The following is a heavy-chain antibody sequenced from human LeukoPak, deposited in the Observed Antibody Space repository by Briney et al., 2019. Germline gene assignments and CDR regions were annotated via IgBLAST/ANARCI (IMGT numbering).Heavy chain of an antibody. CDR2: INHSGST. CDR1: GGSFSGYY. J-gene: IGHJ3*02. D-gene: IGHD6-13*01. Sequence: SETLSLTCAVYGGSFSGYYWSWIRQPPGKGLEWIGEINHSGSTNYNPSLKSRVTISVDTSKNQFSLKLSSVTAADTAVYYCARGSNSWYGSAFDIWGQGTMVTVSS. V-gene: IGHV4-34*01. CDR3: ARGSNSWYGSAFDI.